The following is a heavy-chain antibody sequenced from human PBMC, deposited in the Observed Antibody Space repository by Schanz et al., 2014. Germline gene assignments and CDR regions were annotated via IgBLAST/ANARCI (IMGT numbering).Heavy chain of an antibody. J-gene: IGHJ3*02. D-gene: IGHD7-27*01. V-gene: IGHV3-11*01. Sequence: VQLVESGGGLVQPGGSLRLSCAASGFTFSDHYMEWVRQAPGKGLEWLSYISRDGTTSYYADSVKGRFTISRDNAKNSLYLEMTSLRGEDTAVYYCARENLNWEAFDIWGQGTVVTVSS. CDR2: ISRDGTTS. CDR1: GFTFSDHY. CDR3: ARENLNWEAFDI.